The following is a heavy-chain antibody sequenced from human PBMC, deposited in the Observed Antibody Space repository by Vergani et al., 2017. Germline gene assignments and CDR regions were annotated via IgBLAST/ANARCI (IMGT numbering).Heavy chain of an antibody. CDR3: TRDPRYCGDDSCYWLRDHHYYGMDV. CDR1: GFSFRNAW. V-gene: IGHV3-15*07. J-gene: IGHJ6*02. Sequence: EVQLVESGGGIVKPGGSLRLSCVASGFSFRNAWMNWVRRTPGKGLEWVGRIKSTFDRGITDYAAAVKGRFTMSREDSKNTLFLQMNDLKTEDIDVYYCTRDPRYCGDDSCYWLRDHHYYGMDVWGQGTTVTVSS. CDR2: IKSTFDRGIT. D-gene: IGHD2-21*01.